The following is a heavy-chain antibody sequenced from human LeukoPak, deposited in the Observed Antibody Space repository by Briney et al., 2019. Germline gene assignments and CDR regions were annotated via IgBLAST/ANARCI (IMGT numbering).Heavy chain of an antibody. CDR2: IYPGDSDT. D-gene: IGHD2-21*02. CDR3: ARSYCGGDCSLYYFDY. V-gene: IGHV5-51*01. CDR1: GYSFTSYW. Sequence: GESLKISCKGSGYSFTSYWIGWVRQMPGKGLEWMGIIYPGDSDTRYSPSFQGQVTISADKSISTAHLQWSSLKASDTAMYYCARSYCGGDCSLYYFDYWGQGTLVTVSS. J-gene: IGHJ4*02.